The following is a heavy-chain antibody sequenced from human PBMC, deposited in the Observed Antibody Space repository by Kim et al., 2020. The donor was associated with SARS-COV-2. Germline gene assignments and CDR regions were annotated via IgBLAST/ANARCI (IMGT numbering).Heavy chain of an antibody. J-gene: IGHJ4*02. Sequence: ASVKVSCNASGYTFTSYYMHWVRQAPGQGLEWMVIINPSGGSTSYAQKFQGRVTMTRDTSTSTVYMELSSLRSEDTAVYYCAREYSSGWYYFDYWGQGTLVTVSS. CDR1: GYTFTSYY. D-gene: IGHD6-19*01. CDR3: AREYSSGWYYFDY. V-gene: IGHV1-46*01. CDR2: INPSGGST.